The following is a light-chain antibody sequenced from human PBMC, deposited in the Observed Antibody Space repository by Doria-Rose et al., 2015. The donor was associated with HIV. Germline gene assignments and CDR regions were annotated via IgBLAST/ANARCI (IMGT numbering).Light chain of an antibody. CDR3: QQYDSAPWT. V-gene: IGKV4-1*01. J-gene: IGKJ1*01. CDR2: WAS. Sequence: EIVMTQSPDSLAVSLGERATINCKSSQSVLYSSNNKNNLAWYQQKPGQPPKLLIYWASTRESGVPDRFSGSGSGTEFTLTISSLQAEGVAVYYCQQYDSAPWTFGQGTKVEV. CDR1: QSVLYSSNNKNN.